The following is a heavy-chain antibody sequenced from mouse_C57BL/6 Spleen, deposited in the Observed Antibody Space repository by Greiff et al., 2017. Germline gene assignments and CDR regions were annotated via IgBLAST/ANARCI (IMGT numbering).Heavy chain of an antibody. Sequence: EVQLVESGEGLVKPGGSLKLSCAASGFTFSSYAMSWVRQTPEKRLEWVAYISSGGDYIYYADTVKGRFTISRDNARNTLYLQMSSLKSEDTAMYYCTRESTVVATGYFDVWGTGTTVTVSS. J-gene: IGHJ1*03. CDR1: GFTFSSYA. D-gene: IGHD1-1*01. V-gene: IGHV5-9-1*02. CDR3: TRESTVVATGYFDV. CDR2: ISSGGDYI.